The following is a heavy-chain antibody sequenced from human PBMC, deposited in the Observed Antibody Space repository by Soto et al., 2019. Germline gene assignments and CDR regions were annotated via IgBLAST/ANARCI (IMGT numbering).Heavy chain of an antibody. CDR1: GLTFTSSA. CDR3: AADKYDSRVHSRGFDL. J-gene: IGHJ5*02. D-gene: IGHD3-22*01. Sequence: QRQLVQSGPEVKKPGTSVKVSCKASGLTFTSSAVQWVRQARGQRLEWIGWIVVGTDKTNHAQKFQERATITRDMSTSTAYMELSSLRLEATAVDYCAADKYDSRVHSRGFDLWGQGNLVPVSS. V-gene: IGHV1-58*01. CDR2: IVVGTDKT.